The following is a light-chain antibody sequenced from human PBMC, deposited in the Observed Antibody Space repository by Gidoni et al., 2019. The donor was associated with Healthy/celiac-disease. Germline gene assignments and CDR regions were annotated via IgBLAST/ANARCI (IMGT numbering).Light chain of an antibody. V-gene: IGLV1-40*01. CDR2: CNS. CDR3: QSYDSSLSGSDV. Sequence: QSVLTQPPSVSGAPGQRVTISCTGSSSNIGAGYDVHWYHPLPGTAPKLLIYCNSNRPSGVPDRFSGSKSGTSASLAITGLQAEDEADYYCQSYDSSLSGSDVFGTGTKVTVL. CDR1: SSNIGAGYD. J-gene: IGLJ1*01.